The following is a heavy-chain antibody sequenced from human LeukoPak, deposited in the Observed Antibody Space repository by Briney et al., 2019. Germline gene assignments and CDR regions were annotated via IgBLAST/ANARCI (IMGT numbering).Heavy chain of an antibody. CDR2: INPNSGGT. CDR1: GYTFTDYY. Sequence: SVKISCKASGYTFTDYYMHWVRQTPGQGLEWMGWINPNSGGTNYAQKFQGRVTMTRDTSTSTAYMELSGLRSGDTAVYYCARETLYWGHGTLVTVSS. J-gene: IGHJ4*01. D-gene: IGHD4-23*01. CDR3: ARETLY. V-gene: IGHV1-2*02.